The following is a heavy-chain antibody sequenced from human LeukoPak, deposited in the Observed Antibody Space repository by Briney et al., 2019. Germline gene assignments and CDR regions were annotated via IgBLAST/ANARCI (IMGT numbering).Heavy chain of an antibody. D-gene: IGHD6-13*01. Sequence: ASVKVSCKASGYTFTGYYMHWVRQAPGQGLEWMGWINPNSGGTNYAQKFQGWVTMTRDTSISTAYMELSRLRSDDTAVYYCARESIAAAGTVGAFDIWGQGTMVAVSS. V-gene: IGHV1-2*04. CDR1: GYTFTGYY. J-gene: IGHJ3*02. CDR3: ARESIAAAGTVGAFDI. CDR2: INPNSGGT.